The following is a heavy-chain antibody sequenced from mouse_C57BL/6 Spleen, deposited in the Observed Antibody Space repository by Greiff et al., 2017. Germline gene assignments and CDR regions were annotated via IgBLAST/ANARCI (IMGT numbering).Heavy chain of an antibody. CDR2: IHPSDSDT. J-gene: IGHJ3*01. D-gene: IGHD2-1*01. CDR3: AIDGNYAWFAY. Sequence: LKQPGAELVKPGASVKVSCKASGYTFTSYWMHWVKQRPGQGLEWIGRIHPSDSDTNYNQKFKGKATLTVDKSSSTAYMQLSSLTSEDSAVYYCAIDGNYAWFAYWGQGTLVTVSA. CDR1: GYTFTSYW. V-gene: IGHV1-74*01.